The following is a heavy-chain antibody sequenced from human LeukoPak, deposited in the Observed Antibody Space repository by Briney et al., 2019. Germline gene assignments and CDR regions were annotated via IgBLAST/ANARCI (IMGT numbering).Heavy chain of an antibody. Sequence: SVKLSCKASGGTFSSYAISWVRHAPGQGLELMGSIIPSFGTANYAQKFQGRVTITTDESTSTAYMELSSLRSDDKVMSVCATAAAYYYDSSGNLNHFDYWGQGTLVTVSS. CDR3: ATAAAYYYDSSGNLNHFDY. CDR1: GGTFSSYA. D-gene: IGHD3-22*01. V-gene: IGHV1-69*05. CDR2: IIPSFGTA. J-gene: IGHJ4*02.